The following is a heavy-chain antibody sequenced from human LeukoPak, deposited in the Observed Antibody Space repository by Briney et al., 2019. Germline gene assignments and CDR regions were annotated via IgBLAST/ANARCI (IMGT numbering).Heavy chain of an antibody. CDR1: GGSFSGYY. J-gene: IGHJ3*02. CDR2: IYYSGST. D-gene: IGHD3-3*01. CDR3: AKRFDARCDFGTICGVGTPDACGI. Sequence: SETLSLTCAVYGGSFSGYYWSWIRQPPGKGLEWIGSIYYSGSTYYNPSLKSRVTISVDTSKNQFSLKLSSVTAADTAVYYCAKRFDARCDFGTICGVGTPDACGIWRKGTSVTV. V-gene: IGHV4-34*01.